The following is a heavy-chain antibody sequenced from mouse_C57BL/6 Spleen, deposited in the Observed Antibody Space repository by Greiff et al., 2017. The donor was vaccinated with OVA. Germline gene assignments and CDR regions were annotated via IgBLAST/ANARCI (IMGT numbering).Heavy chain of an antibody. V-gene: IGHV1-64*01. J-gene: IGHJ4*01. Sequence: QVQLQQPGAELVKPGASVKLSCKASGYTFTSYWMHWVKQRPGHGLEWIGMIHPNSGSTNYNEKFKSKATLTVDKSSSTAYMQLSSLTSEDSAVYYCATTVYYAMNYWGQGTSVTVSS. CDR2: IHPNSGST. CDR3: ATTVYYAMNY. CDR1: GYTFTSYW.